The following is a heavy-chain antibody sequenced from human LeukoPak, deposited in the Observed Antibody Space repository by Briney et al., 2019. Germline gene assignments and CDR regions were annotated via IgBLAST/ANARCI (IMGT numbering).Heavy chain of an antibody. CDR1: GYTFTGYY. D-gene: IGHD3-22*01. CDR3: ARSPITMIKHDY. Sequence: ASVKVSCKASGYTFTGYYMHWVRLAPGQGLEWMGWINPNSGGTNYAQKFQGRVTMTRDTSISTAYMELSRLRSDDTAVCYCARSPITMIKHDYWGQGTLVTVSS. J-gene: IGHJ4*02. CDR2: INPNSGGT. V-gene: IGHV1-2*02.